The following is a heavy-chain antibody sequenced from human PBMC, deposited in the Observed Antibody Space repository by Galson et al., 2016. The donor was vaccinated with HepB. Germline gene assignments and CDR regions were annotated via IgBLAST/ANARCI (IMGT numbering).Heavy chain of an antibody. CDR1: GFIVSSNY. CDR3: ARGGPHNNYFYY. Sequence: SLRLSCAASGFIVSSNYMNWVRQPPGTGLEWVSFIHSGGGAYYTHSVKGRFTISTANSKNTLYLQMNSLRAEDTAIYYCARGGPHNNYFYYWGQGTLVTVSS. J-gene: IGHJ4*02. D-gene: IGHD1-1*01. V-gene: IGHV3-53*01. CDR2: IHSGGGA.